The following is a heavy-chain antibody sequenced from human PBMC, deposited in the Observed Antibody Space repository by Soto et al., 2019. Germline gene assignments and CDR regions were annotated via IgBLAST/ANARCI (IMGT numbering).Heavy chain of an antibody. J-gene: IGHJ6*02. CDR1: GFTFNSYS. CDR3: ARAGGYSRTTPNPRASDMDE. V-gene: IGHV3-21*01. CDR2: ISSLSNYM. Sequence: WGSLRLSCSVSGFTFNSYSMNWVRQAPGKGLEWVSSISSLSNYMYYTDSVKCRFTISRDNARNSLYLQMNSLRAEDTAVYYSARAGGYSRTTPNPRASDMDELCQETTVTVSS. D-gene: IGHD6-13*01.